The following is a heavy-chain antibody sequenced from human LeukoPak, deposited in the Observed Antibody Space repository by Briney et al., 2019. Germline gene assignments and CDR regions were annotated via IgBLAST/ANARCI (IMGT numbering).Heavy chain of an antibody. CDR1: GFTFSRYY. CDR2: INSDGRST. J-gene: IGHJ4*02. CDR3: TRVFVGDEYSSSGY. Sequence: GGSLRLSCAASGFTFSRYYMHWVRRAPGKGLVWVSRINSDGRSTTYADSVRGRFTVSRDNAKNTLYLQMNSLKVEDTAMYYCTRVFVGDEYSSSGYWGQGTLVTVSS. V-gene: IGHV3-74*01. D-gene: IGHD6-13*01.